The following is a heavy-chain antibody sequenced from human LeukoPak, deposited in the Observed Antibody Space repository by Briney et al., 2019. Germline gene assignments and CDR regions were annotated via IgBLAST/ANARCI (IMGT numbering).Heavy chain of an antibody. D-gene: IGHD2-21*01. J-gene: IGHJ5*02. CDR1: GFTFDDFA. V-gene: IGHV3-9*01. CDR3: AKGASRDGGASGA. CDR2: ISWNSGSI. Sequence: GGSLRLSCAASGFTFDDFAMHWVRQAPGKGLEWVSGISWNSGSIGYADSVKGRFTISRDNAKNSLYLQMNSLRAEDTALYYCAKGASRDGGASGAWGQGTLVTVSS.